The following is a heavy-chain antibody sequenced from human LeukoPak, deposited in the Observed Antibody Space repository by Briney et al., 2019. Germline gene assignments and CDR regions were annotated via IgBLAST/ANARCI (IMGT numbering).Heavy chain of an antibody. V-gene: IGHV4-34*01. J-gene: IGHJ4*02. Sequence: SETLSLTCAVYGGSFSGYYWSWIRQPPGKGLEWIGEIYHSGSTNYNPSLKSRVTISVDKSKNQFSLKLSSVTAADTAVYYCARLVVAATKNFDYWGQGTLVTVSS. CDR1: GGSFSGYY. CDR3: ARLVVAATKNFDY. D-gene: IGHD2-15*01. CDR2: IYHSGST.